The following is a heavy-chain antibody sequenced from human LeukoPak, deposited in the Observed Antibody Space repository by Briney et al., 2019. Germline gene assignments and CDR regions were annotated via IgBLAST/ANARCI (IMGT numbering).Heavy chain of an antibody. D-gene: IGHD2-2*02. V-gene: IGHV3-23*01. CDR1: GFTFSSYA. CDR2: ISGSGGST. CDR3: AKGDCSSTSCYTLTGFDY. J-gene: IGHJ4*02. Sequence: GGSLRLPCAASGFTFSSYAMSWVRQAPGKGLEWVSAISGSGGSTYYADSVKGRFTISRDNSKNTLYLQMNSLRAEDTAVYYCAKGDCSSTSCYTLTGFDYWGQGTLVTVSS.